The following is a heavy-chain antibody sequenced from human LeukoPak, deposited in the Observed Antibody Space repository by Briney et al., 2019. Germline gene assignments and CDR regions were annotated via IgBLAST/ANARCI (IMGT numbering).Heavy chain of an antibody. CDR3: ARDGGIVGVTWNFDV. Sequence: PSETLSLTCSVSGGSISSYYWNWIRQPPGKGLEWIGYAHYSGGTNYNPSLKSRVTISVDTSKNQFSLNVSSVTAADTAVYYCARDGGIVGVTWNFDVWGQGTLVTVSS. J-gene: IGHJ4*02. V-gene: IGHV4-59*01. CDR1: GGSISSYY. D-gene: IGHD1-26*01. CDR2: AHYSGGT.